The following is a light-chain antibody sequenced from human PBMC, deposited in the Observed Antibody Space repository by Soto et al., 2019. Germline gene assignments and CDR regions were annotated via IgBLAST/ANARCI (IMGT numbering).Light chain of an antibody. CDR2: DVS. CDR1: SSDVGAYNY. Sequence: QSALTQPASVSGSPGQSITLSCTGTSSDVGAYNYVSWYQQHPGKAPKLMIYDVSNRPSGVSNRFSGSKSGNTASLTISGIQGEDEADYYCSSYRSSETLVFGTGTKLTVL. CDR3: SSYRSSETLV. J-gene: IGLJ1*01. V-gene: IGLV2-14*03.